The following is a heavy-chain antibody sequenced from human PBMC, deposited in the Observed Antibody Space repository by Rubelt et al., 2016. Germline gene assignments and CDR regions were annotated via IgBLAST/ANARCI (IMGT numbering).Heavy chain of an antibody. Sequence: QVQLQESGPGLVKPSETLSLTCTVSGGSVSSGSYYWSWIRQPPGKGLEWIGYIYYSGGTNYNPSLMCRVPIAVDTSKNQFSLKLSFVTAADTAVYYCARGRTGWLEYLFDYWGQGTLVTVSS. D-gene: IGHD5-24*01. CDR1: GGSVSSGSYY. CDR2: IYYSGGT. J-gene: IGHJ4*02. CDR3: ARGRTGWLEYLFDY. V-gene: IGHV4-61*01.